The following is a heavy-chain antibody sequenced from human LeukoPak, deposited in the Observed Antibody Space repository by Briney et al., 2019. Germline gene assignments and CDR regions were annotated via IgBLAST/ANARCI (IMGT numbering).Heavy chain of an antibody. Sequence: GGSLRLSCAASGFTFSSYAMSWVRQAPGKGLEWVSAISGSGGSTYYADSVKGRFTISRDNSKNTLYLQMNSLRAEDTAVYYCGKVGWWVRYYFDYWGQGTLVTVSS. CDR3: GKVGWWVRYYFDY. CDR2: ISGSGGST. D-gene: IGHD2-8*02. CDR1: GFTFSSYA. V-gene: IGHV3-23*01. J-gene: IGHJ4*02.